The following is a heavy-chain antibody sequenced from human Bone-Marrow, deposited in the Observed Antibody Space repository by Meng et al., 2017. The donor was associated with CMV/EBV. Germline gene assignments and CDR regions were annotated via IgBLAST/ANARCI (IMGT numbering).Heavy chain of an antibody. CDR2: IYYSGST. J-gene: IGHJ4*02. D-gene: IGHD6-19*01. CDR3: ARGRVGWGSGWYVSLFDY. Sequence: GSLRLSCTVSGGSISSSSYYWGWIRQPPGKGLEWIGSIYYSGSTNYNPSLKSRVTISVDTSKNQFSLKLSSVTAADTAVYYCARGRVGWGSGWYVSLFDYWGQGTLVTVSS. CDR1: GGSISSSSYY. V-gene: IGHV4-39*07.